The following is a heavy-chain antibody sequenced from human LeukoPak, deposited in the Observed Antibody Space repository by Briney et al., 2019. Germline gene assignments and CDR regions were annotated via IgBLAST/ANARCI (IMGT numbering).Heavy chain of an antibody. J-gene: IGHJ5*02. V-gene: IGHV4-59*08. CDR2: IYHIRST. D-gene: IGHD1-26*01. CDR1: GASISRYY. CDR3: ARQVGWLDP. Sequence: SETLSLTCTVSGASISRYYWSWIRQPPGEGLEWFVYIYHIRSTYYNPSLRHRVTISVDMSKNEFSLKVTSVTAADTAVYYCARQVGWLDPGGQGTLVTVSS.